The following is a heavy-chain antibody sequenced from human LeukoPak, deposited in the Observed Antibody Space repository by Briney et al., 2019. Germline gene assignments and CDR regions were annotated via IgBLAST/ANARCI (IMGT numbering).Heavy chain of an antibody. CDR1: GFTFSSCG. D-gene: IGHD4-17*01. J-gene: IGHJ4*02. V-gene: IGHV3-23*01. Sequence: GGTLRLSCAASGFTFSSCGMSWVRQSPGKGLEWVSAITGSGGSTYYADSVKGRFTISRDNFKNTLYLQMNSLRAEDTAVYYCASHDYGDYASFDYWGQGTLVTVSS. CDR3: ASHDYGDYASFDY. CDR2: ITGSGGST.